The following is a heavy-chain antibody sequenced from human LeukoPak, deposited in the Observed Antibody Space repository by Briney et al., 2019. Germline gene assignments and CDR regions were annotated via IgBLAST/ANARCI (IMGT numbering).Heavy chain of an antibody. Sequence: KTSETLSLTCTVSGDSISSYYWSWIRQPPGKGLEWIGYIHYSGSTNYNPSLKSRVTISLDTSKNQLSLKLNSVTAADTAVYYCARSAGNWFDPWGQGTLLTVSS. CDR3: ARSAGNWFDP. CDR1: GDSISSYY. J-gene: IGHJ5*02. D-gene: IGHD3-10*01. V-gene: IGHV4-59*01. CDR2: IHYSGST.